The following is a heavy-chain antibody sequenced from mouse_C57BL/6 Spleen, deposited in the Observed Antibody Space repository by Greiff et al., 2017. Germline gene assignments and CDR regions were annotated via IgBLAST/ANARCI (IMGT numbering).Heavy chain of an antibody. CDR1: GYTFTSYW. CDR2: IDPSDSYT. V-gene: IGHV1-69*01. CDR3: ARWDGYLGNFDY. J-gene: IGHJ2*01. Sequence: QVQLQQSGAELVMPGASVKLSCKASGYTFTSYWMHWVKQRPGQGLEWIGEIDPSDSYTNYNQKFKGKSTLTVDKSSSTAYMQLSSLTSEDSAVYYCARWDGYLGNFDYWGQGTTLTVSS. D-gene: IGHD2-3*01.